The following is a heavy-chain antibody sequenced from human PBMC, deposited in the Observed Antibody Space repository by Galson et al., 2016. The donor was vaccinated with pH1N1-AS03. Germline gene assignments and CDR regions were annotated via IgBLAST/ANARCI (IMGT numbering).Heavy chain of an antibody. V-gene: IGHV3-30*02. CDR2: IRYDESIK. CDR3: VKGGGYSHGFLEYYFDS. CDR1: GFVFSTSA. J-gene: IGHJ4*02. Sequence: SLRPSCAASGFVFSTSAIHWVRQSPGKGLEWVAFIRYDESIKNYGDTVKGRFSISRDNPTNTVYLDMNTLRPEDTAVYYCVKGGGYSHGFLEYYFDSWGQGTLVTVSS. D-gene: IGHD3-3*01.